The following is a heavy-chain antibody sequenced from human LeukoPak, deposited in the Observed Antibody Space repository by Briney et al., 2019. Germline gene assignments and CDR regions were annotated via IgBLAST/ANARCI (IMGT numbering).Heavy chain of an antibody. CDR2: ISSSGTTI. CDR3: ARWDLPIDS. CDR1: GFTFSSYD. Sequence: PGGSLRLSCAASGFTFSSYDMNWVRQAPGKGLEWVSYISSSGTTIYYADSVKVRFTISRDNAKNSLYLQMNSLRVEDTALYYCARWDLPIDSWGQGTLVTVSS. V-gene: IGHV3-48*03. J-gene: IGHJ4*02. D-gene: IGHD1-26*01.